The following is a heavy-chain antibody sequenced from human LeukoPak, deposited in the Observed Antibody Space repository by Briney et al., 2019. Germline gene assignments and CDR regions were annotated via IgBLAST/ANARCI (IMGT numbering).Heavy chain of an antibody. Sequence: ASVKVSCKASVYTFTGYYMHWVRQAPGQGLEWMGLINLNSGGTNYAQKFQGRVTMTRNTSISTAYMELSRLRSDDTAVYYCATIPVAAPFDYWGQGTLVTVSS. D-gene: IGHD6-13*01. CDR2: INLNSGGT. CDR3: ATIPVAAPFDY. V-gene: IGHV1-2*02. J-gene: IGHJ4*02. CDR1: VYTFTGYY.